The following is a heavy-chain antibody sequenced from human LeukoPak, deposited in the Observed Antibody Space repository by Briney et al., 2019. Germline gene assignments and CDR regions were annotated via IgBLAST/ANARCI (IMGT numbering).Heavy chain of an antibody. J-gene: IGHJ4*02. CDR2: TRYDGTIK. Sequence: GGSLRLSCAASGFTFGSYAMHWVRQAPGKGLEWVAFTRYDGTIKYYSDSVKGRFTISRDNSKNTPYLQMSSLRLEDTAVYYCAKDLELTMIRGVCEYWGQGTLVTVSS. D-gene: IGHD3-10*01. V-gene: IGHV3-30*02. CDR1: GFTFGSYA. CDR3: AKDLELTMIRGVCEY.